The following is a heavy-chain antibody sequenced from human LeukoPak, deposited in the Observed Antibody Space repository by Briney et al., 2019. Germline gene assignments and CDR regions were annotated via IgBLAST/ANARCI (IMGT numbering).Heavy chain of an antibody. Sequence: ASVKVSCKASGYSFTSYGISWVRQAPGQGLEWMGWISAYNGYTNYEQKLQGRVTMTTDASTSTAYMELRSLRSDDTAVYYCARELVVGATLGDFDYWGQGTLVTVSS. J-gene: IGHJ4*02. V-gene: IGHV1-18*01. CDR2: ISAYNGYT. CDR1: GYSFTSYG. CDR3: ARELVVGATLGDFDY. D-gene: IGHD1-26*01.